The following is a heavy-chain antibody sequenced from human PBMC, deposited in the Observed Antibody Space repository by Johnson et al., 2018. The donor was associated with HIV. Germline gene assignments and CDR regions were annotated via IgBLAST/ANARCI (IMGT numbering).Heavy chain of an antibody. CDR3: AREVVAVCGWCHHAFDI. J-gene: IGHJ3*02. D-gene: IGHD2-21*01. CDR2: IYSGGST. CDR1: GFTVGTNY. Sequence: VQLVESGGGLVQPGGSLRLSCAASGFTVGTNYMRWVRQAPGKGLEWVSVIYSGGSTNYADSVKGRFTISRDKAKNTLHLQMNSLRAEDTSMYYCAREVVAVCGWCHHAFDIWGQGTMVTVSS. V-gene: IGHV3-66*01.